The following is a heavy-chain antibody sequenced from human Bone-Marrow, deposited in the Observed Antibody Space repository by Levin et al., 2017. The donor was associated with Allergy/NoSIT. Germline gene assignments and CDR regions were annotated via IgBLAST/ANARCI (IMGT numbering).Heavy chain of an antibody. J-gene: IGHJ3*02. CDR3: ARTGRDAFDI. CDR2: TSYDESIK. CDR1: GFTFSSYA. D-gene: IGHD1-14*01. Sequence: QPGGSLRLSCAASGFTFSSYAMHWVRQAPGKGLEWVSVTSYDESIKYYTDSVKGRFTISRDNSKNTLYLQMISLRAEDTAVYYCARTGRDAFDIWGQGTMVTVSS. V-gene: IGHV3-30-3*01.